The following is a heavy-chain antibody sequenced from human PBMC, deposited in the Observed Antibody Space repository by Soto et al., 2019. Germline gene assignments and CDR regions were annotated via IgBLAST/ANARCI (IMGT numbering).Heavy chain of an antibody. J-gene: IGHJ3*02. V-gene: IGHV3-30-3*01. CDR1: GFTFSSYA. D-gene: IGHD2-8*01. Sequence: GGSLRLSCAASGFTFSSYAMHWVRQAPGKGLEWVAVISYDGSNKYYADSVKGRFTISRDNSKNTLYLQMNSLRAEDTAVYYCARAILGYCTNGVCSKGDAFDIWGQGTMVTVSS. CDR3: ARAILGYCTNGVCSKGDAFDI. CDR2: ISYDGSNK.